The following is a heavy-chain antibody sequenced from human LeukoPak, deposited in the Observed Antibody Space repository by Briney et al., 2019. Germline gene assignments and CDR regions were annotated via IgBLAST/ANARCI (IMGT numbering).Heavy chain of an antibody. Sequence: PSDTLSLTCTVSGGSISSYYWSWIRQPAGKGLEWIGRIYTSGSTNYNPSLKSPVTMSVDTSKNQFSLKLSSVTAADTAVYYCVGTMIVVVPYYFDYWGQGTLVTVSS. V-gene: IGHV4-4*07. D-gene: IGHD3-22*01. CDR1: GGSISSYY. J-gene: IGHJ4*02. CDR2: IYTSGST. CDR3: VGTMIVVVPYYFDY.